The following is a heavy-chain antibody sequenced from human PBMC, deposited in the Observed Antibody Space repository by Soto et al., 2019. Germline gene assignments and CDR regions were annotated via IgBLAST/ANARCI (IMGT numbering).Heavy chain of an antibody. J-gene: IGHJ4*02. V-gene: IGHV4-31*03. CDR1: GGSISSGGYY. CDR2: IYYSGST. CDR3: ARGHYGDYAFDS. D-gene: IGHD4-17*01. Sequence: SETLSLTCTVSGGSISSGGYYWSWIRQYPGKGLEWIGYIYYSGSTYYNPSLRSRVTTSLDTSKKQFSLKLTSVTAADTAVYYCARGHYGDYAFDSWGQGTLVTVS.